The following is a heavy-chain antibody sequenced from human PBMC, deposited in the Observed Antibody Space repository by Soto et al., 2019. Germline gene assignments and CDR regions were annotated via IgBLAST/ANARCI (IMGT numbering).Heavy chain of an antibody. CDR3: AGREEYSPYLAFDY. J-gene: IGHJ4*02. V-gene: IGHV4-30-4*01. CDR1: GGSVSSGDSY. D-gene: IGHD6-6*01. CDR2: VYDSGSS. Sequence: PSETLSLTCTVSGGSVSSGDSYWSWIRQTPGKGLEWIGYVYDSGSSYYNPSLKSRVTISADTSKNQFSLKLVSVTAADTAVYYCAGREEYSPYLAFDYWGQGALVTVSS.